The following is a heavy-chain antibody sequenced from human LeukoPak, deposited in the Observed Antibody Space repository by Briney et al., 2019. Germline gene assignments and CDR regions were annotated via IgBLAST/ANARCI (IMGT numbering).Heavy chain of an antibody. J-gene: IGHJ1*01. Sequence: SETLSLTCTVSGGSISSYYWSWIRQPPGKGLEWIGYIYYSGSTNYNPSLKSRVTISVDTSKNQFSLKLSSVTAADTAVYYCASHYDSSGPSQHWGQGTLVTVSS. CDR3: ASHYDSSGPSQH. D-gene: IGHD3-22*01. CDR2: IYYSGST. CDR1: GGSISSYY. V-gene: IGHV4-59*12.